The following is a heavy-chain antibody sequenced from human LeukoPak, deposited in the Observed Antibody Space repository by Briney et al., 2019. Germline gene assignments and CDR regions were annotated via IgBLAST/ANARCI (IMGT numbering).Heavy chain of an antibody. J-gene: IGHJ4*02. CDR1: GFTFSSYA. CDR3: VKDNVLRFLEWSPAGFDY. Sequence: GGSLRLSCAASGFTFSSYAMSWVRQAPGKGLEWVSAISGSGGSTYYADSVKGRFTISRDNSKNTLYLQMNSLRAEDTAVYYCVKDNVLRFLEWSPAGFDYWGQGTLVTVSS. D-gene: IGHD3-3*01. CDR2: ISGSGGST. V-gene: IGHV3-23*01.